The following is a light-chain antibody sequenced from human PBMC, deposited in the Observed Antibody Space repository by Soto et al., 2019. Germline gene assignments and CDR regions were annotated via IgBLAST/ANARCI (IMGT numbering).Light chain of an antibody. CDR1: QGISSY. CDR3: QRHNSYPRR. CDR2: AAS. V-gene: IGKV1-9*01. J-gene: IGKJ1*01. Sequence: DIQLTQSPSFLSASVGDRVTITCRASQGISSYLAWYQQKPGKAPKLLIYAASTLQSGVPSRYSRSGCGTEITLTISSLKSEDFATYYRQRHNSYPRRLGQGTKVEIK.